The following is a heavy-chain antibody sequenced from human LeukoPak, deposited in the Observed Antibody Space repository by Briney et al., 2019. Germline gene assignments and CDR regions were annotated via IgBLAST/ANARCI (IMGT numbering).Heavy chain of an antibody. V-gene: IGHV3-21*01. J-gene: IGHJ4*02. CDR1: GFTVSSNY. Sequence: PGGSLRLSCAASGFTVSSNYMSWVRQAPGKGLEWVSSISSSSSYIYYADSVKGRFTISRDNAKNSLYLQMNSLRAEDTAVYYCSTAMVTGYWGQGTLVTVSS. D-gene: IGHD5-18*01. CDR3: STAMVTGY. CDR2: ISSSSSYI.